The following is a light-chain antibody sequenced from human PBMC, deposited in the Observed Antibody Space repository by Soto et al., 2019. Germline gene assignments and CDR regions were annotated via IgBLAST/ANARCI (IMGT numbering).Light chain of an antibody. J-gene: IGKJ1*01. CDR1: QNINTY. V-gene: IGKV1-39*01. Sequence: DIQMTQSPSSLSASVGDRVTITCRASQNINTYLNWYQQKPGKAPKPLIYAASNLQGGVPSRFSGSGSGTDFSLTISSLQPEDFATYFCQHSYRTPWTFGQGTRVEV. CDR2: AAS. CDR3: QHSYRTPWT.